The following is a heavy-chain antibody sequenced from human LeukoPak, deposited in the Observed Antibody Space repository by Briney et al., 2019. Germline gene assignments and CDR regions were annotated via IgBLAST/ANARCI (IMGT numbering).Heavy chain of an antibody. Sequence: ASVKVSCKASGYTFTSYGISWVRQAPGQGLEWMGWISAYNGNTNYAQKLQGRVTMTTDTSTSTAYMELRSLRSDDTAVYYCARDSALSSESWGAFQHWGQGTLVTVSS. CDR1: GYTFTSYG. J-gene: IGHJ1*01. CDR3: ARDSALSSESWGAFQH. CDR2: ISAYNGNT. D-gene: IGHD1-26*01. V-gene: IGHV1-18*01.